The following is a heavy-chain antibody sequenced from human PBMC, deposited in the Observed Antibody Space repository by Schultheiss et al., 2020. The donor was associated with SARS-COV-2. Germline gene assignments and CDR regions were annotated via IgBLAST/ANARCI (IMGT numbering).Heavy chain of an antibody. CDR3: AKHLDLDSSGSDAFDV. Sequence: GSLRLSCAVYGGSFSGYYWSWIRQPPGKGLEWIGEINHSGSSNYNPFLKSRITISVDTSKNQFSRKLSSVTAADTAVYYCAKHLDLDSSGSDAFDVWGQGTIVTVSS. J-gene: IGHJ3*01. V-gene: IGHV4-34*01. D-gene: IGHD3-22*01. CDR1: GGSFSGYY. CDR2: INHSGSS.